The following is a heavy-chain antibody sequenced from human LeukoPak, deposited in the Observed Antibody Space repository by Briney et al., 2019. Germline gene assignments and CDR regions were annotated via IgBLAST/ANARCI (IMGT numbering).Heavy chain of an antibody. Sequence: GGSLRLSCAASGFTFSSYWMHWVRQAPGKGLVWVSRINTDGSSTSNADSVEGRFTISRDNAKNALYLQMNSLRAEDTAVYYCAKGRFGNKLLYYYYYYGMDVWGQGTTVTVSS. CDR1: GFTFSSYW. D-gene: IGHD3-10*01. V-gene: IGHV3-74*01. J-gene: IGHJ6*02. CDR2: INTDGSST. CDR3: AKGRFGNKLLYYYYYYGMDV.